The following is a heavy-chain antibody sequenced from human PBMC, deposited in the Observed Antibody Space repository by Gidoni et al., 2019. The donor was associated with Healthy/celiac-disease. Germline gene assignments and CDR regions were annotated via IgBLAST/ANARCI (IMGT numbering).Heavy chain of an antibody. CDR3: ARGITMTSHPVY. D-gene: IGHD3-22*01. V-gene: IGHV4-34*01. J-gene: IGHJ4*02. CDR2: INHSGST. CDR1: GGSFSGYY. Sequence: QVQLQQWGAGLLKPSETLSLTCAVYGGSFSGYYWSWIRQPGKGLEWIGEINHSGSTNYNPSLKSRVTISVDTSKNQFSLKLSSVTAADTAVYYCARGITMTSHPVYWGQGTLVTVSS.